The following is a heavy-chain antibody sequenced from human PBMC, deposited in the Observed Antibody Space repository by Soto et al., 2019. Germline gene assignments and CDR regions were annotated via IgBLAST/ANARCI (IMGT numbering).Heavy chain of an antibody. CDR1: GGSFSGYY. J-gene: IGHJ4*02. Sequence: SETLSLTCAVYGGSFSGYYWSWIRQPPGKGLEWIGEINHSGSTNYNPSLKSRVTISVDTSKNQFSLKLSSVTAADTAVYYCARCSSYYDSSGYYPPFDYWGQGTLVTVSS. CDR2: INHSGST. CDR3: ARCSSYYDSSGYYPPFDY. V-gene: IGHV4-34*01. D-gene: IGHD3-22*01.